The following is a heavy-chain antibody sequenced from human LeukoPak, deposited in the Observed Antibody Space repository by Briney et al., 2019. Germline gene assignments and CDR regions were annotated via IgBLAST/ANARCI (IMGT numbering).Heavy chain of an antibody. J-gene: IGHJ6*03. V-gene: IGHV3-7*03. Sequence: PGGSLRLSCAASGFTLSSYWMSWVRQAPGKGLEWVANIKEDGGEKYYADSVKGRFTISRDNAKNSLYLQMNSLRAEDMALYYCAKGNTMSITARPYDYYYMDVWGKGTTVTVSS. CDR2: IKEDGGEK. D-gene: IGHD6-6*01. CDR1: GFTLSSYW. CDR3: AKGNTMSITARPYDYYYMDV.